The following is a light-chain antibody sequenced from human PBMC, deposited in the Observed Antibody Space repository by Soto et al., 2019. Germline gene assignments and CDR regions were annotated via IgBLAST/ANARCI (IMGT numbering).Light chain of an antibody. CDR3: ASYTRTTTLV. CDR1: SSDVGGYNY. CDR2: EVS. Sequence: QSALTQPASVSGSPGQSITISCTGTSSDVGGYNYVSWYQQHPGKAPKLMIYEVSNRPSGVSNRFSGSKSGNTASLTIPGLQAEDEADYYCASYTRTTTLVFGGGTKVTVL. J-gene: IGLJ2*01. V-gene: IGLV2-14*01.